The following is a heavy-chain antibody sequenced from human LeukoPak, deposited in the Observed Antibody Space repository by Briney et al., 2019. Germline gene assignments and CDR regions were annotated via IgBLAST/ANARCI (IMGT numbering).Heavy chain of an antibody. J-gene: IGHJ4*02. CDR1: GGSFSGYY. CDR3: ARDQRGYSYGYVPLFDY. Sequence: SETLSLTCAVYGGSFSGYYWSWIRQPPGKGLEWIGEINHSGRTNYNPSLKSRVTISVDTSKNQFSLKLSSVTAADTAVYYCARDQRGYSYGYVPLFDYWGQGTLVTVSS. D-gene: IGHD5-18*01. V-gene: IGHV4-34*01. CDR2: INHSGRT.